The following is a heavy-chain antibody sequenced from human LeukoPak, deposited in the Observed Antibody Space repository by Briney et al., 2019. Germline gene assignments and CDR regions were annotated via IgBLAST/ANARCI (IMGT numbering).Heavy chain of an antibody. V-gene: IGHV3-7*01. CDR3: AREAYNWNIDVFDI. CDR1: GFTFSSYW. Sequence: GGSLRLSCAASGFTFSSYWMSWVRQAPGKGLAWVANIKQDGSEKYYVDSVKGRFTISRDNAKNSLYLQMNSLRAEDTAVYYCAREAYNWNIDVFDIWGQGTMATVSS. J-gene: IGHJ3*02. D-gene: IGHD1/OR15-1a*01. CDR2: IKQDGSEK.